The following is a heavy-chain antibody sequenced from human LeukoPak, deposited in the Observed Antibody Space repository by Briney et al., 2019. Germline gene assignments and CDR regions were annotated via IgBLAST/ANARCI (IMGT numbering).Heavy chain of an antibody. CDR1: GYTFTNYD. D-gene: IGHD2-15*01. V-gene: IGHV1-8*01. CDR3: ARAGGYCGRISCPYYFDY. Sequence: ASVKVSCKASGYTFTNYDINWVRQATGQGLEWMGWMNPNSGNTGYAQKFQDRVTMTRNTSISTAYMELSRLRSEDTAVYYCARAGGYCGRISCPYYFDYWGQGSLVAVSS. CDR2: MNPNSGNT. J-gene: IGHJ4*02.